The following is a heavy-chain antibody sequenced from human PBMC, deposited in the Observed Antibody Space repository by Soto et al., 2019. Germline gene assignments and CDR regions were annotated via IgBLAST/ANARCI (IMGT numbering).Heavy chain of an antibody. V-gene: IGHV1-24*01. Sequence: GASVKVSCKVSGYTLTELSMHWVRQAPGKGLEWMGGFDPEDGETIYAQKFQGRVTMTEDTSTDTAYMELSSLRSEDTAVYYCATTLGVRFLEWFNPTYYYGMDVWGQGTTVTVSS. D-gene: IGHD3-3*01. CDR1: GYTLTELS. CDR2: FDPEDGET. J-gene: IGHJ6*02. CDR3: ATTLGVRFLEWFNPTYYYGMDV.